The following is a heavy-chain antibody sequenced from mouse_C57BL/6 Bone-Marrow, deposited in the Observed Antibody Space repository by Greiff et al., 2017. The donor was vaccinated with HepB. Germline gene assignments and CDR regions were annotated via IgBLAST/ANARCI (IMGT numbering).Heavy chain of an antibody. V-gene: IGHV5-4*01. CDR2: ISDGGSYT. CDR1: GFTFSSYA. D-gene: IGHD2-12*01. J-gene: IGHJ3*01. Sequence: DVQLVESGGGLVKPGGSLKLSCAASGFTFSSYAMSWVRQTPEKRLEWVATISDGGSYTYYPDNVKGRFTISRDNAKNNLYLQMSHLKSEDTAMYYCANDGFAYWGQGTLVTVSA. CDR3: ANDGFAY.